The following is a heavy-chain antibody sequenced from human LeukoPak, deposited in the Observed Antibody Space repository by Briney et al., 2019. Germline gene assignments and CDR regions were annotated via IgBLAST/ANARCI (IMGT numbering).Heavy chain of an antibody. D-gene: IGHD3-10*02. V-gene: IGHV3-7*02. CDR1: GFTFSRFW. Sequence: PGGSLRLSCSASGFTFSRFWMSWVRQAPGKGLEYVALIKQGGSEIYHMDSVKGRFTISRDNSKNTLYLQMNSLRAEDTAVYYCARVFGEPIWGQGTMVTVSS. J-gene: IGHJ3*02. CDR2: IKQGGSEI. CDR3: ARVFGEPI.